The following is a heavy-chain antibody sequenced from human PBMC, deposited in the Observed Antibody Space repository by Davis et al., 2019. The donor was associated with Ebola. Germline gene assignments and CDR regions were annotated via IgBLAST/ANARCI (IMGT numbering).Heavy chain of an antibody. D-gene: IGHD4-17*01. Sequence: MPSETLSLTCAVSGGSISSGYYSWSWIRQPPGKGLEWIACIYYTGTTYYNPSLKSRVTMSLDTSKNHFSLSLSSVTAADTAVYYCARGLYGDRGEDWFDPWGQGALVTVSS. V-gene: IGHV4-30-4*07. CDR1: GGSISSGYYS. CDR3: ARGLYGDRGEDWFDP. J-gene: IGHJ5*02. CDR2: IYYTGTT.